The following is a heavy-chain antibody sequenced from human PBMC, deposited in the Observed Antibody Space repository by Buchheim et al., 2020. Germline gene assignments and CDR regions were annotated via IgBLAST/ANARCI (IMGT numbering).Heavy chain of an antibody. CDR2: IVVGGGNP. CDR3: AADTRETNPYVVGEDYYYYGMDV. J-gene: IGHJ6*02. V-gene: IGHV1-58*01. CDR1: GFTFSSSG. Sequence: QMQLVQSGPEVKKPGTSVKVSCKTSGFTFSSSGLQWVRQARGQRLEWIGWIVVGGGNPNSAQKFKERVTIPGDMSTRTAYMELSSLRSEDTAVYYCAADTRETNPYVVGEDYYYYGMDVWGPGTT. D-gene: IGHD1-26*01.